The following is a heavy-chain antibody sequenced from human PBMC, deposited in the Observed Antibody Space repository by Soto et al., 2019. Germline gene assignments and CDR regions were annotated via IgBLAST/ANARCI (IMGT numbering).Heavy chain of an antibody. CDR3: AKDLQFSGWLSAQTFDY. CDR1: GFTLSSHA. V-gene: IGHV3-23*01. Sequence: GGALRLFCAVSGFTLSSHAMSWVRQAPRNGLECVSSITGSGDSTYYADSVKGRFTISRDKSKSTLYLQMNSLRAEDTAVYYCAKDLQFSGWLSAQTFDYWGQGTQVTVS. D-gene: IGHD6-19*01. CDR2: ITGSGDST. J-gene: IGHJ4*02.